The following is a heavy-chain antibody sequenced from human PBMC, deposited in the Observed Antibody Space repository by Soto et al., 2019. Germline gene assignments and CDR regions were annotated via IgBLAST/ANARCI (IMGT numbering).Heavy chain of an antibody. D-gene: IGHD6-13*01. CDR2: IYSGGST. CDR3: ARDRIAAN. J-gene: IGHJ4*02. CDR1: GFTFGDSY. V-gene: IGHV3-53*01. Sequence: PGGSLRLSCEASGFTFGDSYMAWIRQAPGEGLEWVSVIYSGGSTYYADSVKGRFTISRDNSKNTLYLQMNSLRAEDTAVYYCARDRIAANWGQGTLVTVSS.